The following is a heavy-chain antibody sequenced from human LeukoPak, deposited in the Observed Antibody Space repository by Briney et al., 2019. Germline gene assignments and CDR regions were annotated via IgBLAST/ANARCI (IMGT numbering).Heavy chain of an antibody. D-gene: IGHD3-22*01. CDR3: ATLWADFSMIVVPL. CDR1: GGTFSDYA. J-gene: IGHJ4*02. CDR2: IVPIFSTP. Sequence: SVKVSCKASGGTFSDYAISWVRQAPGQGLEWMGGIVPIFSTPTYAQRFQGRVTMTEDTSTDTAYMELSSLRSEDTAVYYCATLWADFSMIVVPLWGEGTLVSVSS. V-gene: IGHV1-69*06.